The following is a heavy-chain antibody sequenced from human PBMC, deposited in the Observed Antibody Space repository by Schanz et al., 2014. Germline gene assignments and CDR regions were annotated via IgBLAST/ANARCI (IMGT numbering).Heavy chain of an antibody. CDR1: RIIFGTYS. CDR2: INSRSNFI. D-gene: IGHD5-12*01. Sequence: EVQLVESGGGLVKPEGSLRLSCTASRIIFGTYSMNWIRQTPKGLEWVSSINSRSNFIYYADSVKGRFTISRDNAKNSLYLQMNSLRAEDTAVYYCAGAVATIRADSFDIWGQGTMVDVSS. J-gene: IGHJ3*02. V-gene: IGHV3-21*01. CDR3: AGAVATIRADSFDI.